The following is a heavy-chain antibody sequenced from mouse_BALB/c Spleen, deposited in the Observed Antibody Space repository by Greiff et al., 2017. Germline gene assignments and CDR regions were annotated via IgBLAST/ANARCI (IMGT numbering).Heavy chain of an antibody. J-gene: IGHJ2*01. CDR1: GYTFSSYW. CDR3: ARGGILRPYYFDY. Sequence: VQLQQSGAELMKPGASVKISCKATGYTFSSYWIEWVKQRPGHGLEWIGEILPGSGSTNYNEKFKGKATFTADTSSNTAYMQLSSLTSEDSAVYYCARGGILRPYYFDYWGQGTTLTVSS. D-gene: IGHD1-2*01. CDR2: ILPGSGST. V-gene: IGHV1-9*01.